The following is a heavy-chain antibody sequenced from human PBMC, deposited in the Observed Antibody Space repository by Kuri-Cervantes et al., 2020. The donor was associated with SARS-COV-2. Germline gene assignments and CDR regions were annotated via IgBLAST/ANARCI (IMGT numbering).Heavy chain of an antibody. D-gene: IGHD3-3*01. CDR3: ARLVPYYDFWSGSYYFDY. Sequence: ESLKISCTVSGGSISSSSYYWGWIRQPPGKGLEWIGSIYYSGSTYYNPSLKSRVTISVDTSKNQFSLKLSSATAADTAVYYCARLVPYYDFWSGSYYFDYWGQGTLVTFSS. V-gene: IGHV4-39*01. CDR1: GGSISSSSYY. J-gene: IGHJ4*02. CDR2: IYYSGST.